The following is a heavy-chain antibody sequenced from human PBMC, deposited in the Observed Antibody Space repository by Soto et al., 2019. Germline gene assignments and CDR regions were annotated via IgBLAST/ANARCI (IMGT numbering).Heavy chain of an antibody. CDR1: GYTFTSYA. CDR3: ARGITLPTPLDY. CDR2: INACNGNT. V-gene: IGHV1-3*01. J-gene: IGHJ4*02. Sequence: ASMKVSCKASGYTFTSYAMHLVRPAPGQKLEWIGWINACNGNTKYSQKFQGRVTITRDTSASTAYMELSSLRSEDTAVYYCARGITLPTPLDYWGQGTLVTVSS. D-gene: IGHD1-20*01.